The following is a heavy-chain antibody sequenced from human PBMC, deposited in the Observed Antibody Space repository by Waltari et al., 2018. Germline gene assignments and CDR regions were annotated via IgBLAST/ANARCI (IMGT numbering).Heavy chain of an antibody. CDR1: GYTFTSYA. CDR3: ARGKDFEPDS. D-gene: IGHD3-9*01. Sequence: QVQLVQSGAEVKKPGASVKVSCKASGYTFTSYAMHWVRQAPGKGLEWVSGFYGAHEASYSDTVRDRFTISRDDSTNTLFLQMNTLRADDTAVYYCARGKDFEPDSWGQGTLVTVSA. J-gene: IGHJ4*02. V-gene: IGHV3-NL1*01. CDR2: FYGAHEA.